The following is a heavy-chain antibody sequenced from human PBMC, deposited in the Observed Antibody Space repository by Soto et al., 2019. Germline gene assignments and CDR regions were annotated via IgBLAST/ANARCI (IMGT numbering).Heavy chain of an antibody. CDR3: ARDRPSHYDFWDNYGMDV. D-gene: IGHD3-3*01. CDR2: IYYSGST. V-gene: IGHV4-59*01. CDR1: GGSISSYY. Sequence: SETLSLTCTVSGGSISSYYWSWIRQPPGKGLEWIGYIYYSGSTNYNPSLKSRVTISVDTSKNQFSLKLSSVTAADTAVYYCARDRPSHYDFWDNYGMDVWGQGTTVTVSS. J-gene: IGHJ6*02.